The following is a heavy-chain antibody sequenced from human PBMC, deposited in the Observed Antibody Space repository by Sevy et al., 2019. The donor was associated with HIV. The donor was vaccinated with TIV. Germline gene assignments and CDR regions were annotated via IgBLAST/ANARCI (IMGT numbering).Heavy chain of an antibody. D-gene: IGHD6-19*01. J-gene: IGHJ4*02. V-gene: IGHV3-66*02. Sequence: GGSLRLSCAISGFTVNDKYIIWVRQAPGKGLEWVSVIFSSGSTYYADSAKGRYTISRDNSKNTVDLQMNSVSAEDAAVYYCVSRFLSYRSGWSYFDYWGQGTLVTVSS. CDR1: GFTVNDKY. CDR2: IFSSGST. CDR3: VSRFLSYRSGWSYFDY.